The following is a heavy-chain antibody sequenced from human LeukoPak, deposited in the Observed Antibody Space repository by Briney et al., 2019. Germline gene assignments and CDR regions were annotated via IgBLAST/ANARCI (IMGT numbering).Heavy chain of an antibody. J-gene: IGHJ6*02. CDR1: GYSFTTYW. CDR2: IYPGDSDT. CDR3: ARLYTSSGYYYGMDV. D-gene: IGHD6-6*01. Sequence: PGEYLKISCKGSGYSFTTYWIGWVRQMPGKGLEWMGIIYPGDSDTRYSPSFKGQVTISADKFISTAYMQWSSLKASDTAMYYCARLYTSSGYYYGMDVWGQGTTVTVSS. V-gene: IGHV5-51*01.